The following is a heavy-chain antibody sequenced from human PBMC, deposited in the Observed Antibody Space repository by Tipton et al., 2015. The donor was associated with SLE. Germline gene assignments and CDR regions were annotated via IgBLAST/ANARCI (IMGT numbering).Heavy chain of an antibody. J-gene: IGHJ4*02. CDR3: ARRGSGSHRPRPFDY. Sequence: TLSLTCTVSGGSISSYYWSWIRQPPGKGLEWIGNIFYSGNTFYNASLRSRVTISVDTSKNQFSLKLTSVTAADTAVYYCARRGSGSHRPRPFDYWGQGTLVTVSS. CDR2: IFYSGNT. CDR1: GGSISSYY. V-gene: IGHV4-59*12. D-gene: IGHD3-10*01.